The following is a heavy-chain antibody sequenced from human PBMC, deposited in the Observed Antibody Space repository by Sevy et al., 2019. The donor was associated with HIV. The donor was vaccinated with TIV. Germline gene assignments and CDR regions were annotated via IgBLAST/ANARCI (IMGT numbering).Heavy chain of an antibody. Sequence: SQTLSLTCAISGDSVSSNTAAWNWIRQSPSRGLEWLGRTYYRSKWYTDYAESLKGRITIDPDTSKNQFSLQLNFVTPEDTAVYYCTRGLYSSGWWDHWGQGTLVTVSS. V-gene: IGHV6-1*01. CDR2: TYYRSKWYT. CDR3: TRGLYSSGWWDH. J-gene: IGHJ5*02. CDR1: GDSVSSNTAA. D-gene: IGHD3-22*01.